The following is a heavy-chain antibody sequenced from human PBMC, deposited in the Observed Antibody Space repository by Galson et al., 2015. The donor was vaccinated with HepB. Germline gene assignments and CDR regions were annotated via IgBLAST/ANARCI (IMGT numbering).Heavy chain of an antibody. CDR1: GFSLSTSGVG. CDR2: SYWDEDK. J-gene: IGHJ5*02. Sequence: PALVKPTQTRTLTCTCSGFSLSTSGVGVGWVRQPPGKALEWRALSYWDEDKRYSPSLKSRLTITKDTSKNQVVLTMTNMDPVDTATYYCAHSHRPIVVVPAAILGWFDPWGQGTLVTASS. D-gene: IGHD2-2*02. CDR3: AHSHRPIVVVPAAILGWFDP. V-gene: IGHV2-5*02.